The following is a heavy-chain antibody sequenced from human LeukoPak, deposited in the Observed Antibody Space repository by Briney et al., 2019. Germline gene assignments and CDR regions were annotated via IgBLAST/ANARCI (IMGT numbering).Heavy chain of an antibody. CDR1: GGTFSSYA. CDR3: ASEVRYCSGGSCLFDP. Sequence: SVKVSCKASGGTFSSYAISWVRQAPGQGLEGMGGIIPIFGTANYAQKFQGRVTIHPDESTSTAYMELSSLRSEDTAVYYCASEVRYCSGGSCLFDPWGQGTLVTVSS. D-gene: IGHD2-15*01. J-gene: IGHJ5*02. V-gene: IGHV1-69*13. CDR2: IIPIFGTA.